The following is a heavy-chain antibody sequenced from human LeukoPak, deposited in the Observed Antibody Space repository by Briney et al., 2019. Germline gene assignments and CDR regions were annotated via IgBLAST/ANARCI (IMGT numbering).Heavy chain of an antibody. CDR3: ARGRITMVRGVIPGYY. CDR1: GYTFTGYY. Sequence: GASVKVSCKTSGYTFTGYYMHWVRQAPGQGLEWMGWINPNSGGTNYAQKFQGRVTMTRNTSISTAYMELSSLRSEDTAVYYCARGRITMVRGVIPGYYWGQGTLVTVSS. D-gene: IGHD3-10*01. J-gene: IGHJ4*02. V-gene: IGHV1-2*02. CDR2: INPNSGGT.